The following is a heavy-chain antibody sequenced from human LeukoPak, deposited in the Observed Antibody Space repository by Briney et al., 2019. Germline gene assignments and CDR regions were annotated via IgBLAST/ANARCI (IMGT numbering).Heavy chain of an antibody. D-gene: IGHD4-23*01. J-gene: IGHJ3*02. CDR3: ARHVMWGHFNTVGAFDI. Sequence: SETLSLTCTVSGGSISSYYWSWIRQPPGKGLEWIGYIYYSGSTNYNPSLKSRVTISVDTSKNQFSLKLSSVTAADTAVYYCARHVMWGHFNTVGAFDIWGQGTMVTVSS. CDR1: GGSISSYY. V-gene: IGHV4-59*08. CDR2: IYYSGST.